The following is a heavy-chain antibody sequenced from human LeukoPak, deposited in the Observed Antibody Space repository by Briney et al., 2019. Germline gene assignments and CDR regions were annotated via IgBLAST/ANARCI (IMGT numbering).Heavy chain of an antibody. Sequence: SETLSLTCTVSGVSVSSSSYYWGWIRQPPGEGLEWIGTIYYSGNTYYNPSLQSRVFISMDTSKNQFSLNLGSVTAPDTAVYYCARTVGTHRFDSWGQGTRVTVSS. CDR1: GVSVSSSSYY. J-gene: IGHJ4*02. V-gene: IGHV4-39*01. CDR2: IYYSGNT. D-gene: IGHD4-23*01. CDR3: ARTVGTHRFDS.